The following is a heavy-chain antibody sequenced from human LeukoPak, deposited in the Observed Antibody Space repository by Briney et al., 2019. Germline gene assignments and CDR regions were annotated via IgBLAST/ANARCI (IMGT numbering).Heavy chain of an antibody. D-gene: IGHD3-3*01. CDR1: GGSISSSSYY. CDR3: ASTPPDHDFWSGYYQGCWFDP. Sequence: SETLSLTCTVSGGSISSSSYYWGWIRQPPGKGLEWIGSIYYSGSTYYNPSLKSRVTISVDTSKNQFSLKLSSVTAADTAVYYCASTPPDHDFWSGYYQGCWFDPWGQGTLVTVSS. CDR2: IYYSGST. J-gene: IGHJ5*02. V-gene: IGHV4-39*07.